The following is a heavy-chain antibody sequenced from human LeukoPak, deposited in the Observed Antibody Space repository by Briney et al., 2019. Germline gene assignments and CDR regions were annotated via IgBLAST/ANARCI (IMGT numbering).Heavy chain of an antibody. Sequence: SETLSLTCTVSGGSLSNYHWSWIRQPAGKGLEWIGQIHTSGSTNYNPPLNSRVSMSIDTTEDQVSLTIRSVTAADTAFYYCARRDISSGWSFDYWGQGTLVTVSS. V-gene: IGHV4-4*07. CDR1: GGSLSNYH. CDR2: IHTSGST. D-gene: IGHD6-19*01. J-gene: IGHJ4*02. CDR3: ARRDISSGWSFDY.